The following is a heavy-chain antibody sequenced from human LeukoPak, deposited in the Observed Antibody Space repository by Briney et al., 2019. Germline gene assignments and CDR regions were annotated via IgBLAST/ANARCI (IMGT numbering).Heavy chain of an antibody. CDR3: ARDPEGNYFDY. J-gene: IGHJ4*02. CDR2: IYYSGST. V-gene: IGHV4-59*12. D-gene: IGHD3-10*01. Sequence: SETLSLTCTVSGGSISSYYWSWIRQPPGKGLEWIGYIYYSGSTYYNPSLKSRVTISVDTSKNQFSLKLSSVTAADTAVYYCARDPEGNYFDYWGQGTLVTVSS. CDR1: GGSISSYY.